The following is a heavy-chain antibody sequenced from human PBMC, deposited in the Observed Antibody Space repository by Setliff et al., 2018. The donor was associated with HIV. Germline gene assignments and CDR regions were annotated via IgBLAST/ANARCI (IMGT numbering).Heavy chain of an antibody. CDR2: IYYSGST. Sequence: SETLSLTCNVSGGSISSYYWNWIRQPPGKGLEWIGYIYYSGSTNYNPSLKSRVTISVDTSKNQFSLKLISMTAADSAVYYCARLGDNSDWRSNYFFYYMDVWGKGTTVTVSS. CDR1: GGSISSYY. D-gene: IGHD3-22*01. V-gene: IGHV4-59*08. CDR3: ARLGDNSDWRSNYFFYYMDV. J-gene: IGHJ6*03.